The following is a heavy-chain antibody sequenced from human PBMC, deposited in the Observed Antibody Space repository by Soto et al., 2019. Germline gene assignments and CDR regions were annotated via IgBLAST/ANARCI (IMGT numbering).Heavy chain of an antibody. Sequence: QVQLVQSGAEVRKPGASVKISCQTSGYPFTSYHMHWVRQAPGQGLEWMGVINPTEGRRRYSQKFQDRVAMTRDTSTTTVYMELSSLRSDDTAIYFCARGREYSFGYNWFDPWGQGTLVTVSS. CDR2: INPTEGRR. CDR3: ARGREYSFGYNWFDP. CDR1: GYPFTSYH. V-gene: IGHV1-46*01. D-gene: IGHD5-12*01. J-gene: IGHJ5*02.